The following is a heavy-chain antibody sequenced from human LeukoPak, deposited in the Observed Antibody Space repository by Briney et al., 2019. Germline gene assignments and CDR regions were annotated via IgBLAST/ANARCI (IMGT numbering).Heavy chain of an antibody. J-gene: IGHJ6*02. CDR1: GFTFSSYS. CDR3: AREAPPNNWNDPYYYGMDV. D-gene: IGHD1-1*01. Sequence: GGSLRLSCAASGFTFSSYSMNWVRQAPGKGLECVSYISSSSTTTYYADSVKGRFTISRDKTKNTLYLPINSLRDEETAVYYCAREAPPNNWNDPYYYGMDVWGQGTTVTVSS. CDR2: ISSSSTTT. V-gene: IGHV3-48*02.